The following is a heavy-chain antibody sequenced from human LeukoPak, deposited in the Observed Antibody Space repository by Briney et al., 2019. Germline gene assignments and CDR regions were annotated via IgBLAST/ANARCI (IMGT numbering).Heavy chain of an antibody. CDR2: IYSGGST. CDR3: ARVSRMPSCE. J-gene: IGHJ4*02. CDR1: GFTVSSNY. D-gene: IGHD1-14*01. Sequence: PGGSLRLSCAASGFTVSSNYMNWGRQAPGKGLEWVSVIYSGGSTYYADSVKGRFTISRDNSKNTLYLQMNSLRAEDTAVYYCARVSRMPSCEWGQGTLVTVSS. V-gene: IGHV3-53*01.